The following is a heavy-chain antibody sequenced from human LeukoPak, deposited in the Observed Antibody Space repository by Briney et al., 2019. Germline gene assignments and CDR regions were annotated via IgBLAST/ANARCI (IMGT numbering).Heavy chain of an antibody. D-gene: IGHD3-3*01. CDR3: ARDRAQEYYDFWSALGWFDP. V-gene: IGHV4-59*01. CDR2: IYYSGST. Sequence: SETLSLTCTVSGGSISSYYWSWIRQPPGKGLEWIGYIYYSGSTNYNPSLKSRVTISVDTSKNQISLKLSSVTAAGTAVYYCARDRAQEYYDFWSALGWFDPWGQGTLVTVSS. J-gene: IGHJ5*02. CDR1: GGSISSYY.